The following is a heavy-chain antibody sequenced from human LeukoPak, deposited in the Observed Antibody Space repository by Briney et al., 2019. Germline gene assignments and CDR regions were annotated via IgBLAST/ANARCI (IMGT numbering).Heavy chain of an antibody. CDR2: IDQYGRAK. J-gene: IGHJ4*02. CDR3: ARADSYGSILDY. D-gene: IGHD5-18*01. Sequence: GGSLRLSCAASGFTFSNYWMSWVRQAPGKGLEWVASIDQYGRAKYYVDSVRGRFTFSRDNTKNSLHLQMNSLRAEDTAFYYCARADSYGSILDYWGQGTRVIDSS. V-gene: IGHV3-7*04. CDR1: GFTFSNYW.